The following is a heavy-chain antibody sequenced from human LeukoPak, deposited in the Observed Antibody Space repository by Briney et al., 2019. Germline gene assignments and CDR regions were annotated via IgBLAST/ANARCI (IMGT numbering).Heavy chain of an antibody. D-gene: IGHD5-18*01. CDR3: AKEAERGYCYGYIGDY. J-gene: IGHJ4*02. V-gene: IGHV3-33*06. Sequence: PGGSLRLSCAASGFTFSSYGMHWVRQAPGKGLEWVAVIWYDGSNKYYAVSVKGRFTISRDNSKNTLYLQMNSLRAEDTAVYYCAKEAERGYCYGYIGDYWGQGTLVTVSS. CDR1: GFTFSSYG. CDR2: IWYDGSNK.